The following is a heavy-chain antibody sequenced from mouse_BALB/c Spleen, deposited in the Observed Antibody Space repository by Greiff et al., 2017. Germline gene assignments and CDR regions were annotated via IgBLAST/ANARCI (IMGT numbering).Heavy chain of an antibody. Sequence: VQLVESGAELVRPGSSVKISCKASGYAFSSYWMNWVKQRPGQGLEWIGQIYPGDGDTNYNGKFKGKATLTADKSSSTAYMQLSSLTSEDSAVYFCARKDMITTRYYAMDYWGQGTSVTVSS. D-gene: IGHD2-4*01. CDR2: IYPGDGDT. J-gene: IGHJ4*01. CDR1: GYAFSSYW. V-gene: IGHV1-80*01. CDR3: ARKDMITTRYYAMDY.